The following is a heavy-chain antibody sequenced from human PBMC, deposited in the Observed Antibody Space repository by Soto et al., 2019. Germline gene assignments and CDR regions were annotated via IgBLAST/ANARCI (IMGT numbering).Heavy chain of an antibody. CDR3: ARDQGDIVVVPAAIPPNYYYYYGMDV. V-gene: IGHV1-46*01. D-gene: IGHD2-2*02. CDR2: INPSGGST. CDR1: GYTFTSYY. Sequence: ASVKVSCKASGYTFTSYYMHWVRQAPGQGLEWMGIINPSGGSTSYAQKFQGRVTMTRDTSTSTVYMELSSLRSEDTAVYYCARDQGDIVVVPAAIPPNYYYYYGMDVWGKGTTVTVS. J-gene: IGHJ6*04.